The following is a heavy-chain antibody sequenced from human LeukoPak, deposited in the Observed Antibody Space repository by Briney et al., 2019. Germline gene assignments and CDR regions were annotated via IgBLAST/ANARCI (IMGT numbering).Heavy chain of an antibody. Sequence: PGGSLRLSCAASGFTFSYYAMTWVRQAPGKGPEWVSGIYGRGGITYYADSVKGRFTISRDDSKNTQYLHMNSLRAEDSALYYCARTRGPTATHPDFWGQGTLVTVSS. J-gene: IGHJ4*02. CDR3: ARTRGPTATHPDF. CDR2: IYGRGGIT. D-gene: IGHD1-14*01. V-gene: IGHV3-23*01. CDR1: GFTFSYYA.